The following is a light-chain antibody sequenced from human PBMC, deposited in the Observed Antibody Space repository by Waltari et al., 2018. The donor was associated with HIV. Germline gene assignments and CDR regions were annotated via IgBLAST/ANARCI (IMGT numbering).Light chain of an antibody. CDR1: NSDVRTSAS. Sequence: QSALTQPPSASGSPGQSVTISCTGTNSDVRTSASVSWYQQSPGKAPKLIIYEVSKRPSGVPDRFSGSKSVNTAFLTVSGLQTDDEADYHCSSYAGNNNLLFGGGTKLTVL. CDR2: EVS. CDR3: SSYAGNNNLL. V-gene: IGLV2-8*01. J-gene: IGLJ3*02.